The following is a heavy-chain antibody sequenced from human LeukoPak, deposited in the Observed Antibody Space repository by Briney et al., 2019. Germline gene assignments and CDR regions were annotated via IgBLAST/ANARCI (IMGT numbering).Heavy chain of an antibody. V-gene: IGHV3-9*03. CDR1: GFTFDDYA. CDR3: AKGGGSRYGYYFDY. Sequence: GGSLRLSCAVSGFTFDDYAMHWVRQAPGRGLEWLSGISWNSGSIAYADSVKGRFTISRDNAKNSLYLQMSSLRAEDMALYYCAKGGGSRYGYYFDYWGQGTLVTVSS. D-gene: IGHD5-18*01. J-gene: IGHJ4*02. CDR2: ISWNSGSI.